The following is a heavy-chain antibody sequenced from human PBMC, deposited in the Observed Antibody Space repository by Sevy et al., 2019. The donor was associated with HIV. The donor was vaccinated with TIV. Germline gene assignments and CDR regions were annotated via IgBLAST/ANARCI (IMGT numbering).Heavy chain of an antibody. D-gene: IGHD6-13*01. V-gene: IGHV1-18*01. CDR1: GYTFTSYG. J-gene: IGHJ4*02. CDR3: ARVSSSWSERYYFDY. Sequence: ASVKVSCKASGYTFTSYGISWVRQAPGQGLEWMGWISAYNGNTNYAQKLQGRVTMTTDTSTSTAYMGLRSLRSDDTAVYYCARVSSSWSERYYFDYWGQGTLGTVSS. CDR2: ISAYNGNT.